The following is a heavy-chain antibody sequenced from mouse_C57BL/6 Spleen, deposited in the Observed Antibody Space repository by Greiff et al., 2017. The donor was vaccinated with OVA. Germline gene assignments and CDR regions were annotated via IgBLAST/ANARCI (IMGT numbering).Heavy chain of an antibody. D-gene: IGHD1-1*01. CDR1: GYTFTSYW. CDR3: ARWGYYGSSNWYFDV. CDR2: IDPSDSYT. V-gene: IGHV1-50*01. Sequence: VQLQQSGAELVKPGASVKLSCKASGYTFTSYWMQWVKQRPGQGLEWIGEIDPSDSYTNYNQKFKGKATLTVDTSSSTAYMQLSSLTSEDSAVYYCARWGYYGSSNWYFDVWGTGTTVTVSS. J-gene: IGHJ1*03.